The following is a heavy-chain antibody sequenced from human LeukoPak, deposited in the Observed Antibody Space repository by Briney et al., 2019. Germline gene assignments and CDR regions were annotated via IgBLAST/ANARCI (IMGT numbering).Heavy chain of an antibody. V-gene: IGHV3-20*04. D-gene: IGHD6-6*01. CDR1: GFSFDGLG. CDR3: ARAVCPTIKFCDSSYFMDV. J-gene: IGHJ6*03. CDR2: INWNGAST. Sequence: RPGGSLRLSCAASGFSFDGLGMTWVRQVPGKGLEWVAGINWNGASTGYADSVRGRFTISRDNAKDSLYLQMNSLRAEDTALYYCARAVCPTIKFCDSSYFMDVWGKGTTVNVS.